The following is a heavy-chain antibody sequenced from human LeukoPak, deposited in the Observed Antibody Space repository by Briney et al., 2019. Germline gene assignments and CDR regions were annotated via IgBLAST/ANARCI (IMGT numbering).Heavy chain of an antibody. D-gene: IGHD4-17*01. J-gene: IGHJ4*02. CDR3: ARCYGDYVTFDY. CDR2: IYYSGST. CDR1: GGSINSYY. Sequence: PSETLSLTCTASGGSINSYYWVWMRQPPGKGLEGIGSIYYSGSTYYNPSLKSRVTISVDTSKNQFSLKLSSMTAGDTAVYYCARCYGDYVTFDYGGEGTLVTVSS. V-gene: IGHV4-39*01.